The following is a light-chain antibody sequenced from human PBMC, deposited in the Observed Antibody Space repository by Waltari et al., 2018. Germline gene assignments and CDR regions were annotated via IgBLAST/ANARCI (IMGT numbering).Light chain of an antibody. CDR1: SNDVGASNY. J-gene: IGLJ2*01. V-gene: IGLV2-14*01. CDR2: EVN. CDR3: SSYTTTNTVV. Sequence: QSALTQPASVSGSPGQSITISCTGSSNDVGASNYVSWYQQHPGKAPKLIIYEVNNRPSGISNRFSGSHSGNTASLTISGLQADDEAYYHCSSYTTTNTVVFGGGTTLTVL.